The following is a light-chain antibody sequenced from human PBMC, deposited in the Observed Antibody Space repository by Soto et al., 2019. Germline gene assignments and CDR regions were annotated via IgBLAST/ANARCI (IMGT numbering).Light chain of an antibody. CDR3: TAWDDSLNGPV. CDR2: SDD. CDR1: NSNIGSYS. Sequence: QSVLTQPPSASGTPGQRVTISCSGSNSNIGSYSVNWYRHLPGTATKLLVFSDDQRALGVPDRFSDSKSGPSASLAISGLQSEDKADYYCTAWDDSLNGPVFGGGTKVTVL. V-gene: IGLV1-44*01. J-gene: IGLJ2*01.